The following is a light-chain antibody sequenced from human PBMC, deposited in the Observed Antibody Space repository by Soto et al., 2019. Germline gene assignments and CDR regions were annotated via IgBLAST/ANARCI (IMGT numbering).Light chain of an antibody. V-gene: IGKV1-39*01. Sequence: DIQMTQSPSSLSAFVGDRVTITCRASQSISRYLNWYQYKPGTAPKLLIYTASTLLSGVPSRFSGSGSGTDFALTSSSLQPEDFATYYCQQTYITRYTFGQGTKLEMK. J-gene: IGKJ2*01. CDR1: QSISRY. CDR3: QQTYITRYT. CDR2: TAS.